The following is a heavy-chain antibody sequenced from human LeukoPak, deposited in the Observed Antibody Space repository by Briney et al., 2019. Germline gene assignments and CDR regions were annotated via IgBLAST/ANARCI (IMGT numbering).Heavy chain of an antibody. Sequence: ETLSLTCTVSGGSISSSSYYWGWIRQPPGKGLEWIGSIYYSGSTYYNPSLKSRVTISVDTSKNQFSLKLSSVTAADTAVYYCARARRLFGYYYYYMDVWGKGTTVTVSS. CDR1: GGSISSSSYY. V-gene: IGHV4-39*01. CDR3: ARARRLFGYYYYYMDV. CDR2: IYYSGST. J-gene: IGHJ6*03. D-gene: IGHD3-22*01.